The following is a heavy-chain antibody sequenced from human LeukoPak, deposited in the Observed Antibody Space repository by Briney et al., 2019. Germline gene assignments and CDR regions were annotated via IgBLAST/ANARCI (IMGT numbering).Heavy chain of an antibody. CDR3: AKTCCSGGSCYWAMGY. D-gene: IGHD2-15*01. V-gene: IGHV3-30*02. Sequence: GGSLRLSCAASGFTFSSYGMHWVRQAPGKGLGWVAFIRYDGSNKYYADSVKGRFTISRDNSKNTLYLQMNSLRAEDTAVYYCAKTCCSGGSCYWAMGYWGQGALVTVSS. CDR2: IRYDGSNK. J-gene: IGHJ4*02. CDR1: GFTFSSYG.